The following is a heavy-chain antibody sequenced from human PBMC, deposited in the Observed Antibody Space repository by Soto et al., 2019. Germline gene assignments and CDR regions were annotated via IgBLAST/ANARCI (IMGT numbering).Heavy chain of an antibody. J-gene: IGHJ4*02. CDR2: IYYSGST. CDR3: ARGPPGLESHALSDY. D-gene: IGHD1-1*01. Sequence: PSETLSLSCTVSGGSISSYYWSWIRQPPGKGLEWIGYIYYSGSTNYNPSLKSRVTISVDTSKNQFSLKLSSVTAADTAVYYCARGPPGLESHALSDYWGQGTLVTVSS. V-gene: IGHV4-59*01. CDR1: GGSISSYY.